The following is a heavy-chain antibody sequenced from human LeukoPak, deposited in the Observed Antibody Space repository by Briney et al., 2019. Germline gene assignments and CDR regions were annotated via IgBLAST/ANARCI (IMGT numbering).Heavy chain of an antibody. J-gene: IGHJ4*02. Sequence: ASVKVSCKASGYTFTTYGINWVRQAPGKGLAWMGWISGYTGNTNYAQKIQGRVTMTTDTSTRTAYMELRSLRSDDTAVYYCARLITRGNSFGSDYWGQGTLVTVSS. D-gene: IGHD5-18*01. CDR1: GYTFTTYG. CDR2: ISGYTGNT. V-gene: IGHV1-18*01. CDR3: ARLITRGNSFGSDY.